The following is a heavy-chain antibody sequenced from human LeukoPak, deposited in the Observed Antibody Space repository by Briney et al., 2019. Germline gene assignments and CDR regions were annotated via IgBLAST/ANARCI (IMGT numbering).Heavy chain of an antibody. D-gene: IGHD3-22*01. V-gene: IGHV4-38-2*02. CDR2: IYRSGST. Sequence: PSETLSLTCTVSGFSVSSVYYWGWIRQPPGKGLEWIGSIYRSGSTYYNPPLKSRVTISVDTSKNQFSLKLSSVTAADTAVYYCARLVAFDSSGQGVYFDYWGQGTLVTVSS. CDR1: GFSVSSVYY. CDR3: ARLVAFDSSGQGVYFDY. J-gene: IGHJ4*02.